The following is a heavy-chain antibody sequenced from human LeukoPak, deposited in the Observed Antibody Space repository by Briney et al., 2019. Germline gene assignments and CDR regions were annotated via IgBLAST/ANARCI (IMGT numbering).Heavy chain of an antibody. V-gene: IGHV4-39*01. CDR2: IYYSGST. J-gene: IGHJ4*02. Sequence: SETLSLTCTVSGGSISSSSYYWGWIRQPPGKGLEWIGSIYYSGSTYYNPSLKSRVTISVDTSKNQFSLKLSSVTAADTAVYYCAKHAPMYCGGDCYSDYWGQGTLVTVSS. CDR1: GGSISSSSYY. D-gene: IGHD2-21*02. CDR3: AKHAPMYCGGDCYSDY.